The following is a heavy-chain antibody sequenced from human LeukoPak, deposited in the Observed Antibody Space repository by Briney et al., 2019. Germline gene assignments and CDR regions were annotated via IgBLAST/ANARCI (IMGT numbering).Heavy chain of an antibody. D-gene: IGHD3-3*01. J-gene: IGHJ4*02. CDR3: QSRFLEWLLDY. CDR2: IYYGGYT. CDR1: GGSISSNNYY. V-gene: IGHV4-39*01. Sequence: SETLSLTCTVSGGSISSNNYYWGWIRQPPGKGLEWIGSIYYGGYTYYNPSLKSRVTISVDTSKNQFSLKLSSVTAADTAIFYCQSRFLEWLLDYWGQGTLVTVSS.